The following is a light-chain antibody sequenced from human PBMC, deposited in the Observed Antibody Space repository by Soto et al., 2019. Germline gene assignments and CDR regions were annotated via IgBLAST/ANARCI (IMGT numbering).Light chain of an antibody. J-gene: IGLJ3*02. CDR3: SSYTTNHTRV. CDR1: SNDIGGYNY. Sequence: ALTQPASVSGSPGQSITFSCTGTSNDIGGYNYVSWFQHHPDKAPKLIIYEVYDRPSGVSNRFSGSKSGNTASLTISGLQPEDEADYYCSSYTTNHTRVFGGGTKVTVL. V-gene: IGLV2-14*01. CDR2: EVY.